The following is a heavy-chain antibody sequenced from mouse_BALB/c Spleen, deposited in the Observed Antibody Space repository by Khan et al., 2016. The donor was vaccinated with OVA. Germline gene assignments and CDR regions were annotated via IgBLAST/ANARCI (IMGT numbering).Heavy chain of an antibody. V-gene: IGHV3-2*02. CDR2: ISYSGTT. J-gene: IGHJ2*01. Sequence: EVQLQESGPGLVKPSQSLSLTCTVTGYSITSDYAWTWIRQFPGDKLEWMGYISYSGTTSYNPYLKSRISITREPSKNRFFMQLSSLTTQYTATYYCAVTRVYYSYSFFDYWGQGTTLTVSS. CDR3: AVTRVYYSYSFFDY. CDR1: GYSITSDYA. D-gene: IGHD2-12*01.